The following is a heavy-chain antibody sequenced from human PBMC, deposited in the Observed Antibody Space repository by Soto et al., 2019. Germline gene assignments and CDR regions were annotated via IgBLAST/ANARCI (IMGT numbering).Heavy chain of an antibody. Sequence: ASVKVSCKASGYTFTGYYMHWVRQAPGQGLEWMGWINPNSGGTNYAQKFQGWVTMTRDTSISTAHMELSRLRSDDTAVYYCARDPSPYNWNYEGDYYFDYWGQGTLVTVSS. CDR1: GYTFTGYY. D-gene: IGHD1-7*01. J-gene: IGHJ4*02. CDR3: ARDPSPYNWNYEGDYYFDY. V-gene: IGHV1-2*04. CDR2: INPNSGGT.